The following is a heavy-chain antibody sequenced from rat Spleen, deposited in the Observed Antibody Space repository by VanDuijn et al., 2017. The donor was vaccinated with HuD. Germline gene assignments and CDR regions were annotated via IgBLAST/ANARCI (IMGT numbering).Heavy chain of an antibody. Sequence: EVQLVESDGGLVQPGRSLKLSCAASGFTFSDYYMAWVRQAPTKGLEWVASISYDGGSTYYRDSVKGRFTISRDNAKSSLYLQMDSLRSEDTATYYCARHPDYSNYFDYWGQGVMVTVSS. CDR1: GFTFSDYY. CDR3: ARHPDYSNYFDY. V-gene: IGHV5-7*01. J-gene: IGHJ2*01. D-gene: IGHD1-1*01. CDR2: ISYDGGST.